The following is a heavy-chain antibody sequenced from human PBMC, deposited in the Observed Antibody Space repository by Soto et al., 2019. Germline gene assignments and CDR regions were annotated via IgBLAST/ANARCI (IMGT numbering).Heavy chain of an antibody. D-gene: IGHD3-22*01. Sequence: GGSLRLSCAASGFTFSSYAMSWVRQAPGKGLEWVSAISGSGGSTYYADSVKGRFTISRDNSKNTLYLQMNSLRAEDTAVYYCAKGNYYDSSGYHRHYYYGMDVWGQGTTVTVSS. CDR3: AKGNYYDSSGYHRHYYYGMDV. J-gene: IGHJ6*02. V-gene: IGHV3-23*01. CDR1: GFTFSSYA. CDR2: ISGSGGST.